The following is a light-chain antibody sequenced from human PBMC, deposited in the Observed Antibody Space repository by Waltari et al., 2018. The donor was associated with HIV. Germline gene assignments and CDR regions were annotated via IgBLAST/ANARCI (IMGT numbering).Light chain of an antibody. V-gene: IGLV2-23*02. J-gene: IGLJ2*01. Sequence: QSALTQPASVSGSPGQSITISCTATSSDVGGYNYVSWYQQHPGKAPKLMIYEVSNRPSGVSNRFSGSKSGNTASLTISGLQAEDEADYYCCSYAGSSTLVFGGGTKLTVL. CDR2: EVS. CDR3: CSYAGSSTLV. CDR1: SSDVGGYNY.